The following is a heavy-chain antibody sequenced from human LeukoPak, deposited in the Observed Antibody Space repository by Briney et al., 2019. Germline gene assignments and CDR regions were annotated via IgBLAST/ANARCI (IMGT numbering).Heavy chain of an antibody. J-gene: IGHJ4*02. Sequence: SETLSLTCAVSGGSISSGGYSWSWIRQPPGKGLEWIGYIYHSGSTYYNPSLKSRVTISVDRSKNQFSLKLSSVTAADTAVYYCARDRYGDRTYFDYWGQGALVTVSS. V-gene: IGHV4-30-2*01. CDR3: ARDRYGDRTYFDY. CDR2: IYHSGST. CDR1: GGSISSGGYS. D-gene: IGHD4-17*01.